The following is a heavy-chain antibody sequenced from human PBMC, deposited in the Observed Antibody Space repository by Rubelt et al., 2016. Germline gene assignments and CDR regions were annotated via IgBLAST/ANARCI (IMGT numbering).Heavy chain of an antibody. CDR3: ARHGLGYCSSTSCSDAFDI. Sequence: QLQLQESGPGLVKPSETLSLTCTVSGGSISSSSYYWGWIRQPPGKGLEWIGSIYYSGSTYYNPSLKGRVTIAVDTSKTQCSLKLSSVTAADTAVYYCARHGLGYCSSTSCSDAFDIWGQGTMVTVSS. CDR1: GGSISSSSYY. V-gene: IGHV4-39*01. D-gene: IGHD2-2*01. J-gene: IGHJ3*02. CDR2: IYYSGST.